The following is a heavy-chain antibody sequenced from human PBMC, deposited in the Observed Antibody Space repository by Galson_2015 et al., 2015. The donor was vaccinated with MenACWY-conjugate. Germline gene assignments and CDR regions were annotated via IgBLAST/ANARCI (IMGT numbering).Heavy chain of an antibody. CDR2: IYYSGST. V-gene: IGHV4-59*08. D-gene: IGHD2-15*01. Sequence: SETLSLTCTVSGGSISSYYWSRIRQPPGKGLKWIGYIYYSGSTNYNPSLKSRVTISVDTSKNQFSLKLSSVTAADTAVYYCARGTVVVVAARVSYYYYGMDVWGQGTTVTVSS. CDR3: ARGTVVVVAARVSYYYYGMDV. J-gene: IGHJ6*02. CDR1: GGSISSYY.